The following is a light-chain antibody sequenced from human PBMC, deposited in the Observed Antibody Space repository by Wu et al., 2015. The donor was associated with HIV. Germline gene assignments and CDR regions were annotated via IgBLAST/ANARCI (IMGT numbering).Light chain of an antibody. CDR3: HQYYSDPQT. CDR1: QDISSY. V-gene: IGKV1-8*01. J-gene: IGKJ1*01. CDR2: AAS. Sequence: AIQITQSPSSLSASTGDRVTISCRASQDISSYLAWYQRKPGQVPKLLIYAASTLQSGVPSRFSGSGSGTDFTLTISCLQSEDFATYYCHQYYSDPQTFGQGTKVEIK.